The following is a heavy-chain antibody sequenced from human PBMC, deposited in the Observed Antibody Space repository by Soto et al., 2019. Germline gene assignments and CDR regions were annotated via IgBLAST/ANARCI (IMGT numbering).Heavy chain of an antibody. CDR1: GGSFSVYY. D-gene: IGHD1-26*01. V-gene: IGHV4-34*01. Sequence: QVQLQQWGAGLLKPSETLSLTCAVYGGSFSVYYWSWIRQSPGKGLEWIGEINHNGITNYNPSLKSRVAISVDTSNKQFSLKLSSVTAADTAVYYCALDTSGSDWGQGTLVTVSS. J-gene: IGHJ4*02. CDR3: ALDTSGSD. CDR2: INHNGIT.